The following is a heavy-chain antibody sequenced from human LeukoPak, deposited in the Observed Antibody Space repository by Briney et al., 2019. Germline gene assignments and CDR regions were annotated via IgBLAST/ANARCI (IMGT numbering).Heavy chain of an antibody. Sequence: GSVTLSCKASGYTFTGYHMHWVRQAPGQGLEWMAWINSNSGATDYAQKFQGRVTMTRDTSTSTAYMELSRLRSDDTAVYYCARLNGNHFDYWGQGTLVTVSS. CDR2: INSNSGAT. V-gene: IGHV1-2*02. CDR1: GYTFTGYH. CDR3: ARLNGNHFDY. J-gene: IGHJ4*02. D-gene: IGHD1-1*01.